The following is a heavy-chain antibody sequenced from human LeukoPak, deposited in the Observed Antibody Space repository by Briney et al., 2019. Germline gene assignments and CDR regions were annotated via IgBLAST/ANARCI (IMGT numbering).Heavy chain of an antibody. J-gene: IGHJ5*02. Sequence: PGRSLRLSCAASGFTFSSYAMHWVRQAPGKGLEWVAVISYDGSNKYYADSVKGRFTISRDNSKNTLYLQMNSLRAEDTAVYYCARELDCGGDCYSNWFDPWGQGTLVTVSS. CDR2: ISYDGSNK. D-gene: IGHD2-21*02. CDR3: ARELDCGGDCYSNWFDP. V-gene: IGHV3-30-3*01. CDR1: GFTFSSYA.